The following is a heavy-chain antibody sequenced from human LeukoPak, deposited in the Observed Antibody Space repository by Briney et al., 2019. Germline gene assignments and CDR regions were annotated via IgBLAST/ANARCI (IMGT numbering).Heavy chain of an antibody. V-gene: IGHV4-34*01. D-gene: IGHD5-24*01. J-gene: IGHJ4*02. CDR2: INHSGST. CDR1: GGSFSGYY. Sequence: SETLSLTCAVYGGSFSGYYWSWIRQPPGKGLEWIGEINHSGSTNYNPSLKSRVTISVDTSKNQFSLKLSSVTAADTAVYYCARCPRWIQSNYFDYWGQGTLVTVSS. CDR3: ARCPRWIQSNYFDY.